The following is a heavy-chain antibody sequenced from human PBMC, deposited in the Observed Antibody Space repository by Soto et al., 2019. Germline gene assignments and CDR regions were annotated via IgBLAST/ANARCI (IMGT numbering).Heavy chain of an antibody. Sequence: QVQLVQSGAEVKKPGSSVKVSCKASGGTFSSHTINWVRQAPGQGLEWMGGIIPIFGTANYVQKFQGRVTIRADKSTTTAYMEVRSLRSEDTAVYYCARGWETVGTTTPFAYWGQGTLVTVSS. CDR2: IIPIFGTA. CDR3: ARGWETVGTTTPFAY. CDR1: GGTFSSHT. J-gene: IGHJ4*02. D-gene: IGHD1-26*01. V-gene: IGHV1-69*06.